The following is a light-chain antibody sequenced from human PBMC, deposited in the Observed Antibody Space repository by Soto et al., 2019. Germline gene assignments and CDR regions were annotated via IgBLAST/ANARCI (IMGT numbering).Light chain of an antibody. CDR2: GAS. J-gene: IGKJ1*01. Sequence: SHSRCTLYLSTGERTTLSCRASQSVSSGHLARYQQKPGQAPRLLIYGASTRATGIPARFSGSGSGTEFTLTISSLQSEDFAVYYCQQYNNWPPTFGQGTKV. V-gene: IGKV3-15*01. CDR1: QSVSSGH. CDR3: QQYNNWPPT.